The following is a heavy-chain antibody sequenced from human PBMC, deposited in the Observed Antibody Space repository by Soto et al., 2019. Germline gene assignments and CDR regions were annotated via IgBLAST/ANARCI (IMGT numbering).Heavy chain of an antibody. CDR2: VSSTGST. J-gene: IGHJ5*02. Sequence: PSETLSLTCTVSGGSTSNYYWNWIRQPAEKRLEWIGRVSSTGSTYYNPSLKSRVTMSVDTSKNQVSLNLTSVTAADTAVYYCARGVPAAGTDWFDPWGQGNLVTVSS. CDR1: GGSTSNYY. D-gene: IGHD6-13*01. CDR3: ARGVPAAGTDWFDP. V-gene: IGHV4-4*07.